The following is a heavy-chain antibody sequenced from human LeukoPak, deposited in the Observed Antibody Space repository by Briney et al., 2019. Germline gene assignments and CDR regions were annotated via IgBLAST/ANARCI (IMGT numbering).Heavy chain of an antibody. J-gene: IGHJ6*02. D-gene: IGHD5-18*01. CDR1: GGTFSSSA. Sequence: SVTVSCKASGGTFSSSAITWVRQAPGQGLEWMGRIIPVLNITSYAQKFQGSVTITADTSTSTVYMELSSLRSEETAVYYCARDQGLTAPPPYGLDVWGQGTTVIVSS. CDR3: ARDQGLTAPPPYGLDV. CDR2: IIPVLNIT. V-gene: IGHV1-69*04.